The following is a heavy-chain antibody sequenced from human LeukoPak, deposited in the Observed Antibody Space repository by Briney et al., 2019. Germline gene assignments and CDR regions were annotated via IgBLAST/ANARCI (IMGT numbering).Heavy chain of an antibody. Sequence: QPGGSLRLSCAASGFTFSTYDMHWVRQATGKGLEWVSAIDTTGDTYSPGSVKGRFTISRENAKNSLDLQMNSLRAGDTAVYYCARDRGGGHMDVWGKGTTVTISS. D-gene: IGHD2-15*01. CDR2: IDTTGDT. CDR1: GFTFSTYD. V-gene: IGHV3-13*01. CDR3: ARDRGGGHMDV. J-gene: IGHJ6*03.